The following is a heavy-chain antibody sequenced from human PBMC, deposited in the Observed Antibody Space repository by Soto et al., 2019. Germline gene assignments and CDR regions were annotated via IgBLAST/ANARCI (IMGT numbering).Heavy chain of an antibody. CDR2: IWYDGRNK. CDR3: ARGGRFGVLDYYYGMDV. Sequence: QVQLVESGGGVVQPGRSLRLSCAASGFTFSSYGIPWVRQAPGKGREWGAVIWYDGRNKYYADSVKGRFTISRDNSKNTLYLQMNSLRAEDTAVYYCARGGRFGVLDYYYGMDVWGQGTTVTVSS. D-gene: IGHD3-10*01. J-gene: IGHJ6*02. CDR1: GFTFSSYG. V-gene: IGHV3-33*01.